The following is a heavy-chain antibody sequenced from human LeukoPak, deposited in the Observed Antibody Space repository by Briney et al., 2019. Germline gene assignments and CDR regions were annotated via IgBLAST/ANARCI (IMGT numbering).Heavy chain of an antibody. CDR3: AKGIYSSGWSYFDY. J-gene: IGHJ4*01. Sequence: GGSLRLSCAASGFTLSNSAMSWVRQAPGKGLESVLTISGSGFTTYYADSVKGRLTISRHNSKNTLYPQMNSLRAEDTAVYYCAKGIYSSGWSYFDYWGHGNLVTVSS. CDR1: GFTLSNSA. D-gene: IGHD6-19*01. CDR2: ISGSGFTT. V-gene: IGHV3-23*01.